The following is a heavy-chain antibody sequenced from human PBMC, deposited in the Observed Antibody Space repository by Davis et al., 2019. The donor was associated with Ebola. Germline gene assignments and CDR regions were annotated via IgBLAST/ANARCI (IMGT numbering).Heavy chain of an antibody. CDR3: ARGRSIAAQVWYYYGMDV. D-gene: IGHD6-6*01. Sequence: PSETLSLTCAVYGGSFSGYYWSWIRQPPGKGLEWIGEINHSGSTNYNPSLKSRVTISVDTSKNQFSLKLSSVTAADTAVYYCARGRSIAAQVWYYYGMDVWGQGTTVTVSS. CDR2: INHSGST. V-gene: IGHV4-34*01. CDR1: GGSFSGYY. J-gene: IGHJ6*02.